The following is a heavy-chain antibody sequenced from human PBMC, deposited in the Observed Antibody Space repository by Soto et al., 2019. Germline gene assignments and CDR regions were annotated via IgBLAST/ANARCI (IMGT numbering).Heavy chain of an antibody. J-gene: IGHJ4*02. CDR1: GGSISSGDYY. CDR3: ARDVYCSSTSCFRGLNYFDY. CDR2: IYYSGST. Sequence: SETLSLTCTVSGGSISSGDYYWSWIRQPPGKGLEWIGYIYYSGSTYYSPSLKSRVTISVDTSKNQFSLKLSSVTAADTAVYYCARDVYCSSTSCFRGLNYFDYWGQGTLVTVPQ. V-gene: IGHV4-30-4*01. D-gene: IGHD2-2*01.